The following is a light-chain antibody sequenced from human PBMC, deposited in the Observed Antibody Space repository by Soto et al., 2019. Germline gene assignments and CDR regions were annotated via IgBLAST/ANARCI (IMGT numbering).Light chain of an antibody. J-gene: IGKJ4*01. CDR1: QSVTTY. V-gene: IGKV3-11*01. CDR3: LQRSNWPPLLS. Sequence: DIVLTQSPGTLSLSPGERATLSCRASQSVTTYLAWYQQKPGQAPRLLIYDASSRATGIPARFSGSGSGTDFTLTISSLEPEDFAFYYCLQRSNWPPLLSFGGGTKVEIK. CDR2: DAS.